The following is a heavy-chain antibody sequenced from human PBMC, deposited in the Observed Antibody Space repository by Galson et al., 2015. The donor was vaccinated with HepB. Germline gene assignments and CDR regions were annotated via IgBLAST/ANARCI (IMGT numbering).Heavy chain of an antibody. Sequence: SLRLSCAASGFTFSSYAMHWVRQAPGKGLEWVAVMSYDGGNKYYADSAKGRFTISRDNSKSTLYLQMNSLRTEDTALYYCASRRYDSSGFETLGHWGQGTLVIVSS. V-gene: IGHV3-30-3*01. CDR2: MSYDGGNK. J-gene: IGHJ4*02. CDR3: ASRRYDSSGFETLGH. D-gene: IGHD3-22*01. CDR1: GFTFSSYA.